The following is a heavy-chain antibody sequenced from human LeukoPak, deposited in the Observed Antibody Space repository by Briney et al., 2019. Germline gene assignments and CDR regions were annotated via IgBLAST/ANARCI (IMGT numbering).Heavy chain of an antibody. Sequence: PSETLSLTCTVSGGSISSYYWSWIRQPAGNGLEWIGRIYTSGSTNYNPSLKSRVTMSVDTSKNQFSLKLSSVTAADTAVYYCAGDVYYYDSSGYYYSEDARDIWGQGTMVTVSS. CDR1: GGSISSYY. CDR3: AGDVYYYDSSGYYYSEDARDI. CDR2: IYTSGST. J-gene: IGHJ3*02. V-gene: IGHV4-4*07. D-gene: IGHD3-22*01.